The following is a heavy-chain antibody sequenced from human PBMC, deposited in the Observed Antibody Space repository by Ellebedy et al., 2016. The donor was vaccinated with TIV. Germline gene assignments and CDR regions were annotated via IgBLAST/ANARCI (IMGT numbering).Heavy chain of an antibody. CDR3: AREADSDALDI. CDR2: FYHASGNT. Sequence: AASVKVSCKASGYIVTNHAIHGVRQAPGQSFEWMGWFYHASGNTKYAQKFQGRVTMTTDTSTGTAYMELRSLTSDDTAVYYCAREADSDALDIWGQGTMVIVSS. V-gene: IGHV1-3*01. CDR1: GYIVTNHA. J-gene: IGHJ3*02. D-gene: IGHD2-15*01.